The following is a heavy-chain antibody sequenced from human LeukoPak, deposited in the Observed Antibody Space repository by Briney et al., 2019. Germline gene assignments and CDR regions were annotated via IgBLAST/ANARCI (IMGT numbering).Heavy chain of an antibody. D-gene: IGHD3-16*01. Sequence: GGSLRLSCAASGFTFSSHNMNWVRQTPGKGLQWLSYISGSGSSIYYADSVKGRFTVSRDDAENSLYLQMNSLRAEDTAVYYCARAEFGGHWRFDYWGQGTLVTVSS. J-gene: IGHJ4*02. V-gene: IGHV3-48*03. CDR1: GFTFSSHN. CDR2: ISGSGSSI. CDR3: ARAEFGGHWRFDY.